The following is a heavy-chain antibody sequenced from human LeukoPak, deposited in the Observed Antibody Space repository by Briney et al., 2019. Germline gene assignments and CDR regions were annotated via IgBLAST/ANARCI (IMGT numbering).Heavy chain of an antibody. CDR3: AGETIMIFGVGLGYFDL. J-gene: IGHJ2*01. CDR1: GGSITSHY. V-gene: IGHV4-59*11. D-gene: IGHD3-3*01. CDR2: MHSNGRT. Sequence: SETLSLTCTVSGGSITSHYWSWIRQAPGKGLEWVVHMHSNGRTNYKSSLQSRVTISLDTSRNQFSLKMTSVTAADTAVYFCAGETIMIFGVGLGYFDLWGRGTLVTVSS.